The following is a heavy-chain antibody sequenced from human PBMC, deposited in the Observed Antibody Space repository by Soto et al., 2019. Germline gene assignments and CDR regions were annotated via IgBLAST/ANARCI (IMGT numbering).Heavy chain of an antibody. Sequence: EVQLVESGGGLVQPGGSLRLSCAASGFTVSSNYMNWVRQAPGRGLEWVSVIYTGGRTYYADSVKGRFTISRDNSNNTLYLQMNGLRVEDTAVYYCARDPRFDPWGQGTLVTVSS. J-gene: IGHJ5*02. V-gene: IGHV3-66*01. CDR2: IYTGGRT. CDR1: GFTVSSNY. CDR3: ARDPRFDP.